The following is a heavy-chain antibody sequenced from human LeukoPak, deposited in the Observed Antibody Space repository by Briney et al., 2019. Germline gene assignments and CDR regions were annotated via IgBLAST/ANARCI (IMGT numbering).Heavy chain of an antibody. CDR1: GFTFSNYA. J-gene: IGHJ4*02. CDR2: ISGSGGST. V-gene: IGHV3-23*01. CDR3: AQGRLGYSYGAFDH. D-gene: IGHD5-18*01. Sequence: PGGSLRLSCAASGFTFSNYAMSWVRQAPGKGLEWVSVISGSGGSTNFADSVKGRFTSSRDNSKNTLYLQMHSLRGEDTAVYYCAQGRLGYSYGAFDHWGQGTLVTVSS.